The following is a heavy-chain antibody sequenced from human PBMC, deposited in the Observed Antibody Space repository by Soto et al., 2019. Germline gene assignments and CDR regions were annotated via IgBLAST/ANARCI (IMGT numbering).Heavy chain of an antibody. CDR1: GGTFSNYA. CDR3: ARGCETVGTPTPFAY. CDR2: IIPLFRTP. J-gene: IGHJ4*02. Sequence: SVKVSCKASGGTFSNYAINWVRQAPGQGLEWMGGIIPLFRTPNYAQKFQGRVTFTAHKSTSTAYMELRSLRSDDTAVYYCARGCETVGTPTPFAYWGQGTLVTV. V-gene: IGHV1-69*06. D-gene: IGHD1-26*01.